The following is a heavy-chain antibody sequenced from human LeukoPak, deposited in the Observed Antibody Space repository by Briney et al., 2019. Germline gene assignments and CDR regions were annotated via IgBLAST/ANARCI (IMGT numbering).Heavy chain of an antibody. D-gene: IGHD5-24*01. Sequence: ASVKVSCKASGYTFTDYFLHWVRQAPGHGLEWMGWISPTSGATTYAQKFQGRVTMTRDTSINTAYIELSSLRSDDTAVYYCARDIRSREESFDYWGQGTLVTVS. CDR1: GYTFTDYF. V-gene: IGHV1-2*02. J-gene: IGHJ4*02. CDR3: ARDIRSREESFDY. CDR2: ISPTSGAT.